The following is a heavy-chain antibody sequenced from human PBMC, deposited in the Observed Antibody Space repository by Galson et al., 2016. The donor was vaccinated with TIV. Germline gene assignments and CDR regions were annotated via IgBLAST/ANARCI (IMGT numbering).Heavy chain of an antibody. V-gene: IGHV3-9*01. CDR1: GFTFDDYG. CDR3: AREGSTVTMHHYFGVDV. CDR2: ISSNGVYR. J-gene: IGHJ6*02. Sequence: SLRLSCAASGFTFDDYGMHWVRQTPGKGLEWVSGISSNGVYRGYADSVKGRFTIFRDNGRKSLYVQMSSLRGDDTAVYYCAREGSTVTMHHYFGVDVWGQGTTVTVSS. D-gene: IGHD4-17*01.